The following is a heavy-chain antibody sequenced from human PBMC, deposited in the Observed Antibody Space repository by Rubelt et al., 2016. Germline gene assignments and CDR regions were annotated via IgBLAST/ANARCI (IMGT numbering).Heavy chain of an antibody. CDR3: ARTPSVHTSTYYYYYGMDV. CDR2: ISYDGSNK. Sequence: GGGLVQPGGSLRLSCAASGFTFSSYAMHWVRQAPGKGLEWVAVISYDGSNKYYADSVKGRFTISRDNSKNTLYMQMNSLRAEDTAVYYCARTPSVHTSTYYYYYGMDVWGQGTTVTVSS. CDR1: GFTFSSYA. V-gene: IGHV3-30*04. D-gene: IGHD3-3*02. J-gene: IGHJ6*02.